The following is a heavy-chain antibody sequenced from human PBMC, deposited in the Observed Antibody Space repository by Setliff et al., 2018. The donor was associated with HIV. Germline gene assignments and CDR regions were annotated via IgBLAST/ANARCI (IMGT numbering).Heavy chain of an antibody. J-gene: IGHJ6*03. CDR1: GGSFSDYY. V-gene: IGHV4-34*01. CDR3: ARDVPWGDYYYYMDV. CDR2: IDHSGST. D-gene: IGHD3-16*01. Sequence: AGTLSLTCAVYGGSFSDYYWTWIRQSPGKGLEWIGEIDHSGSTNYNPSLKSRVTISVDTSKSQFSLKLSSVTAADTAVYYCARDVPWGDYYYYMDVWGKGTTVTVSS.